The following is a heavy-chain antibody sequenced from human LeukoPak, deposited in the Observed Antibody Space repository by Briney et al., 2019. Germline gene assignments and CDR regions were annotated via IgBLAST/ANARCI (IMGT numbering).Heavy chain of an antibody. D-gene: IGHD3-16*02. CDR2: IKQDGSEK. Sequence: GGSLRLSCAASGFTFSSYWMSWVRQAPGKGLEWVANIKQDGSEKCYVDSVKGRFTISRDNAKNSLYLQMNSLRAEDTAVYYCARDRVWGSYRWYYFDYWGQGTLVTVSS. CDR3: ARDRVWGSYRWYYFDY. V-gene: IGHV3-7*01. J-gene: IGHJ4*02. CDR1: GFTFSSYW.